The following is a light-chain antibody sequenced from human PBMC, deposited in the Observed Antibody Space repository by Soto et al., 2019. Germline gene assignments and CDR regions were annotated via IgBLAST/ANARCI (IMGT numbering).Light chain of an antibody. CDR1: QSVSSSY. Sequence: EIVLTQSPGTLSLSPEERATLSCRASQSVSSSYLAWYQQKPGQAPRLLIYDASSRATGIPDRFSGSGSGTDFTLTISRLEPEDFAVYYCQQHGSSSYTFGQGTKLEIK. CDR3: QQHGSSSYT. V-gene: IGKV3-20*01. J-gene: IGKJ2*01. CDR2: DAS.